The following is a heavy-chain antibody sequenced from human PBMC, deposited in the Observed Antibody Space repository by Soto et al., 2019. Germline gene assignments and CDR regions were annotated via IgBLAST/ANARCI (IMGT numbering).Heavy chain of an antibody. D-gene: IGHD6-19*01. Sequence: SETLSLTCTVSDVSGTSISSASYYWSWVRQHPGKGLEWIGFIGYTGDTQYNPSLKSRLAMSIDTSKNQFSLSLNSVTAADTAVYYCARAQVAGYQPTAGYFDYWGQGTLVTVSS. CDR3: ARAQVAGYQPTAGYFDY. V-gene: IGHV4-31*03. CDR2: IGYTGDT. CDR1: DVSGTSISSASYY. J-gene: IGHJ4*03.